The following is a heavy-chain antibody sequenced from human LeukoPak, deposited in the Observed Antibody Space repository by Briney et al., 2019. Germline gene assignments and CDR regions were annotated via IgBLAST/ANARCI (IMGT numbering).Heavy chain of an antibody. V-gene: IGHV3-30*04. D-gene: IGHD4-17*01. CDR2: ISYDGSNK. CDR3: ARDLVDVYGVLDY. J-gene: IGHJ4*02. CDR1: GFTLSSYA. Sequence: GGPLRLSCAASGFTLSSYAMHWVRQAPGKGLEWVAVISYDGSNKYYADSVKGRFTISRDNSKNTLYLQMNSLRAEDTAVYYCARDLVDVYGVLDYWGQGTLVTVSS.